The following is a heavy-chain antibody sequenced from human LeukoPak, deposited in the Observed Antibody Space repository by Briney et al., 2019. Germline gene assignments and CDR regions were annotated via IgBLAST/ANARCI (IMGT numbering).Heavy chain of an antibody. CDR3: ARGRQVWAHTNWFDP. V-gene: IGHV1-8*01. J-gene: IGHJ5*02. D-gene: IGHD3-16*01. Sequence: ASVKVSCKASGYTFTSYDSNWVRQATGQGLEWMGWMNPNSGNTGYAQKFQGRVTMTRNTSISTAYMELSSLRSEDTAVYYCARGRQVWAHTNWFDPWGQGTLVTVSS. CDR1: GYTFTSYD. CDR2: MNPNSGNT.